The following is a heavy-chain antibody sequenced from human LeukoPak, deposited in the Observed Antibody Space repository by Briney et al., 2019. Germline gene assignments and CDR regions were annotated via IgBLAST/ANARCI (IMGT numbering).Heavy chain of an antibody. CDR3: ARRRAASWPFDS. CDR2: IYTDGRT. D-gene: IGHD6-13*01. V-gene: IGHV3-66*04. Sequence: GGSLRLSCAASGFTVSSNYMGWVRRAPGKGLEWVSVIYTDGRTYSADSMKGRFTLSRDNSKNTLYLQMSSLRAEDTAVYYCARRRAASWPFDSWGQGTLVTVSS. J-gene: IGHJ4*02. CDR1: GFTVSSNY.